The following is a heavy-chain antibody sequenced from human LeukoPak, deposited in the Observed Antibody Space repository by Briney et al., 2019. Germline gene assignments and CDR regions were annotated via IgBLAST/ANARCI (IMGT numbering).Heavy chain of an antibody. CDR2: IYYGGST. CDR1: GGSISSGSYY. D-gene: IGHD5-18*01. Sequence: ASQTLSLTCTVSGGSISSGSYYWSWIRQHPGKGLEWIGNIYYGGSTYYNPSLKSRVTISADTSKNQFSLNLSSVTAADTAVYYCARWRGDTTFDYWGQGTLVTVSS. J-gene: IGHJ4*02. V-gene: IGHV4-31*03. CDR3: ARWRGDTTFDY.